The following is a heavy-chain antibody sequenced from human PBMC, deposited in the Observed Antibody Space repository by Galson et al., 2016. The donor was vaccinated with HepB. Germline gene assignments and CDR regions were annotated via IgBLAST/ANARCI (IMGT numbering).Heavy chain of an antibody. Sequence: ETLXLTCTVSXXSIXXXYWXXXRQXXGKGPEWIGYIHYSGSTSYNPSLRSPVTISIDTSKKQFSLRLSSVTAADTAVYYCAHSGAAIGLIWGQGXLVTVSX. V-gene: IGHV4-59*01. CDR1: XXSIXXXY. J-gene: IGHJ4*02. CDR3: AHSGAAIGLI. D-gene: IGHD2-2*02. CDR2: IHYSGST.